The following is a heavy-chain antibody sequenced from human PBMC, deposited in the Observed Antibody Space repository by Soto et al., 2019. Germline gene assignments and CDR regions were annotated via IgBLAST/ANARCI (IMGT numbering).Heavy chain of an antibody. J-gene: IGHJ3*01. CDR2: ISHSGTS. CDR1: GGSISSSHW. CDR3: ARVVLTITRGAFDA. D-gene: IGHD3-9*01. V-gene: IGHV4-4*02. Sequence: QVQLQESGPGLVKPSGTLSLTCAVSGGSISSSHWWTWVRQSPGKGLEYIGEISHSGTSNSNPSLNGRVTLSVDTSKNHFSLTLTSVTAADTAVYYCARVVLTITRGAFDAWGQGTMVIVSS.